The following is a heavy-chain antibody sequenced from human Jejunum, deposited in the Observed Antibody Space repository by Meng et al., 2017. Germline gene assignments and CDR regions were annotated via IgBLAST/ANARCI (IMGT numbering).Heavy chain of an antibody. D-gene: IGHD5-18*01. CDR3: VKALGYTYGYYF. Sequence: LPLVQSGGNLAKPGGSLGLSCVASGFTLSDSYMSWIRQFPGKGLEWVSYISSSGTTIYYADSVKGRFTISRDNAKNSLYLQMTSLRAEDTAIYYCVKALGYTYGYYFWGQGTLVTVSS. CDR2: ISSSGTTI. J-gene: IGHJ4*02. CDR1: GFTLSDSY. V-gene: IGHV3-11*01.